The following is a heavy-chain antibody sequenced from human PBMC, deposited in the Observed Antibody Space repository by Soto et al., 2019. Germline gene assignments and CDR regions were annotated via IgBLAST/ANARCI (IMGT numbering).Heavy chain of an antibody. D-gene: IGHD6-19*01. CDR1: GFRFDDFG. CDR3: VRDGGVAVAVDAFDI. J-gene: IGHJ3*02. Sequence: EEQLVESGGGVVRPGGSLTLSCAASGFRFDDFGMSWVRQAPGKGLEWVSGITWNGVTTGYVKSVKGRFTISRDNAKNSLYLQVGSLRAEDTAIYYCVRDGGVAVAVDAFDIWGQGTMVSVSS. V-gene: IGHV3-20*04. CDR2: ITWNGVTT.